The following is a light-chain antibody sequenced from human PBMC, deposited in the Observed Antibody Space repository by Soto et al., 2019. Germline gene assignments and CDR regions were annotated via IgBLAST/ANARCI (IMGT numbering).Light chain of an antibody. CDR3: QQYNDWPPKYT. Sequence: ETVMTQSPATLSVSPGERATLSCRASQSVSSNLAWYQQKPGQAPRLLIHGASTRATGIPARFSGSGSGTEFTLTISSLQSEDFAVYYCQQYNDWPPKYTFGQGPRWIS. J-gene: IGKJ2*01. CDR1: QSVSSN. V-gene: IGKV3-15*01. CDR2: GAS.